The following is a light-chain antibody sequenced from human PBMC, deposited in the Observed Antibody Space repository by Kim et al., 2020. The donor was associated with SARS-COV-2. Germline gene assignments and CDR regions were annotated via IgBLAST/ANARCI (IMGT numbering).Light chain of an antibody. CDR2: QDS. Sequence: GSPGQTASITCSGDKLGDKYACWYQQKPGPSPVLVIYQDSKRPSGIPERFSGSNSGNTATLTISGTQAMDEADYYCQAWDSSTAVFGGGTQLTVL. CDR3: QAWDSSTAV. V-gene: IGLV3-1*01. J-gene: IGLJ3*02. CDR1: KLGDKY.